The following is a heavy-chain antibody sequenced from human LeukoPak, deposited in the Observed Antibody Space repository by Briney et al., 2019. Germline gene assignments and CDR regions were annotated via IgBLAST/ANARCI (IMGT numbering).Heavy chain of an antibody. CDR1: GGSISSGTYY. CDR2: IHYSGST. D-gene: IGHD1-1*01. J-gene: IGHJ1*01. V-gene: IGHV4-39*07. Sequence: SETLSLTCTVSGGSISSGTYYWGWIRQPPGKGLEWIGSIHYSGSTYYNPSLKSRVTISVDTSKNQFSLKLTSVTAADTAVYYCAREWGTYKYFQHWGQGTLVTVSS. CDR3: AREWGTYKYFQH.